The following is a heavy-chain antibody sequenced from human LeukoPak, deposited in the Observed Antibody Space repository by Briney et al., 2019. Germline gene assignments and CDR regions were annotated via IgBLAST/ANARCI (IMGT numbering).Heavy chain of an antibody. CDR2: IYYSGST. J-gene: IGHJ4*02. CDR3: AREGYCSSTSCYPDY. D-gene: IGHD2-2*01. CDR1: GGSISSYY. Sequence: SETLSLTCTVSGGSISSYYWSWIRQPPGKGLEWIGYIYYSGSTNYNPSLKSRVTISVDTSKNQFSLKLSSVTAADTAVYYCAREGYCSSTSCYPDYWGQGTLVTVSS. V-gene: IGHV4-59*01.